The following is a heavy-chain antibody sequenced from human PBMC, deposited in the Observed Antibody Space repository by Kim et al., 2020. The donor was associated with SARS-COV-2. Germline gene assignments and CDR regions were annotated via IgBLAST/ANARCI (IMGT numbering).Heavy chain of an antibody. CDR3: ARDTIGITFGGVIVTWGYYGMDV. J-gene: IGHJ6*02. V-gene: IGHV3-30*04. CDR2: ISYDGSNK. Sequence: GGSLRLSCAASGFTFSSYAMHWVRQAPGKGLEWVAVISYDGSNKYYADSVKGRFTISRDNSKNTLYLQMNSLRAEDTAVYYCARDTIGITFGGVIVTWGYYGMDVWGQGTTVT. CDR1: GFTFSSYA. D-gene: IGHD3-16*02.